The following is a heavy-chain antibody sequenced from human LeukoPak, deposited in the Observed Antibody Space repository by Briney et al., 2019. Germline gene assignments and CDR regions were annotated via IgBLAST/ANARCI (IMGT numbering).Heavy chain of an antibody. D-gene: IGHD1-7*01. Sequence: GGSLRLSCAASGFTFSSYAMSWVRQAPGKGLEWVSAISGSGGSTYYADSVKGRFTISRDNSKSTLYLQMNSLRAEDTAVYYCATSTMIDNWNYEYVYWGQGTLVTVSS. CDR2: ISGSGGST. J-gene: IGHJ4*02. CDR1: GFTFSSYA. V-gene: IGHV3-23*01. CDR3: ATSTMIDNWNYEYVY.